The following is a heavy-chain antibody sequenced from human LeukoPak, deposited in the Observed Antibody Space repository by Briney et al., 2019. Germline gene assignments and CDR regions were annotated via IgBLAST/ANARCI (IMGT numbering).Heavy chain of an antibody. CDR2: ISAYNGNT. CDR3: GRVRIPIFGVVLRPSDAFDI. V-gene: IGHV1-18*01. Sequence: GASVKVSCKASGYTFTSYGISWVRQAPGQGLEWMGWISAYNGNTNYAQKLQGRVTMTTDTSTSTAYMELMSLRSDDTAVYSCGRVRIPIFGVVLRPSDAFDISGPRTMVTV. CDR1: GYTFTSYG. D-gene: IGHD3-3*01. J-gene: IGHJ3*02.